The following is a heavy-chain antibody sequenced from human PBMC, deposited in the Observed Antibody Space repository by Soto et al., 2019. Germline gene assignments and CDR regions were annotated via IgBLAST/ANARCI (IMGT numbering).Heavy chain of an antibody. J-gene: IGHJ6*02. V-gene: IGHV1-69*01. CDR1: GGTFGSYA. D-gene: IGHD2-2*01. Sequence: HVQLVQSGAEVKKPGSSVKVSCKASGGTFGSYAISWVRQAPGQGLEWMGGIIPITATANYAQKFQGRVTIPADESTSTAAMQLSSLRSEDTAVYYCARSQGSSTSLEIYYYYYYGMDVWGQGTTVTVSS. CDR2: IIPITATA. CDR3: ARSQGSSTSLEIYYYYYYGMDV.